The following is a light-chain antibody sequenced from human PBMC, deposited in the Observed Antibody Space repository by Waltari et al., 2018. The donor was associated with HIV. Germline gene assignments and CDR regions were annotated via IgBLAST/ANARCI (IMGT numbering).Light chain of an antibody. CDR2: QDH. V-gene: IGLV3-1*01. J-gene: IGLJ3*02. CDR1: TLGHKY. Sequence: SYELTLPPSVSVSSGQTPNVTSSGVTLGHKYHSWHQQRSGLARRLVLYQDHHRPPGIPERFSGSTSENTATLTINETQPLDEAEYSCQAWDGGTIVFGGGTKLNVL. CDR3: QAWDGGTIV.